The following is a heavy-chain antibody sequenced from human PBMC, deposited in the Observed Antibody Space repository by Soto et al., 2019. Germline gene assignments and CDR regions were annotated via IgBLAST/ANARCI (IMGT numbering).Heavy chain of an antibody. J-gene: IGHJ6*02. CDR2: ISYDGSNK. CDR3: AREVKQWMECYDYGMDV. CDR1: GFTFSSYA. D-gene: IGHD6-19*01. Sequence: QVQLVESGGGVVQPGRSLRLSCAASGFTFSSYAMHWVRQAPGKGLEWVAVISYDGSNKYYADSVKGRFTISRDNSKNTLYLQMNSLRAEDTAVYYCAREVKQWMECYDYGMDVWGQGTTVTVSS. V-gene: IGHV3-30-3*01.